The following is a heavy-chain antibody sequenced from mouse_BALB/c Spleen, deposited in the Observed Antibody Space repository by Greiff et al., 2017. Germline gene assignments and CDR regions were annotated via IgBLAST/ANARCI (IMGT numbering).Heavy chain of an antibody. V-gene: IGHV1-54*01. J-gene: IGHJ3*01. CDR1: GYAFTNYL. CDR3: ARSFYDGYPPFAY. D-gene: IGHD2-3*01. Sequence: QVQLKQSGAELVRPGTSVKVSCKASGYAFTNYLIEWVKQRPGQGLEWIGVINPGSGGTNYNEKFKGKATLTADKSSSTAYMQLSSLTSDDSAVYFCARSFYDGYPPFAYWGQGTLVTVSA. CDR2: INPGSGGT.